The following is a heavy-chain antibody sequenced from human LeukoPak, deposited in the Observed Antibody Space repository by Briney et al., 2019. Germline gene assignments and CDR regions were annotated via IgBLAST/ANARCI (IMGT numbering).Heavy chain of an antibody. CDR3: AGENGYGDSFDY. V-gene: IGHV4-59*01. CDR2: IYYSGST. J-gene: IGHJ4*02. Sequence: SETLSLTCTVSGGSISSYYWSWIRQPPGKGLEWIGYIYYSGSTNYNPSLKSRVTISVDTSKNQFSLKLSSVTAADTAVDYCAGENGYGDSFDYWGQGTLVTVSS. CDR1: GGSISSYY. D-gene: IGHD4-17*01.